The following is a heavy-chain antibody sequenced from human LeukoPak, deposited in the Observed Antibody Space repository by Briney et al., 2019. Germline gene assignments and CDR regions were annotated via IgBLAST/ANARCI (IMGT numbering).Heavy chain of an antibody. CDR1: GGTFSSYA. J-gene: IGHJ4*02. V-gene: IGHV1-69*04. Sequence: SVKVSCKASGGTFSSYAISWVRQAPGQGLEWMGRIIPILGIANYAQKFQGRVTITADKSTSTAYMELSSLRSEDTAVYYCASTSSSDYYDSSGYDYWGQGTLVTVSS. CDR3: ASTSSSDYYDSSGYDY. D-gene: IGHD3-22*01. CDR2: IIPILGIA.